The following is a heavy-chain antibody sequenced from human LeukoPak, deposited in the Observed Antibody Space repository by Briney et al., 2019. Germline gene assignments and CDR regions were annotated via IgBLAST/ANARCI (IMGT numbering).Heavy chain of an antibody. J-gene: IGHJ4*02. CDR1: GFTFSSYA. D-gene: IGHD2-2*02. V-gene: IGHV3-23*01. CDR2: ISGSGGST. Sequence: GGSLRLSCADSGFTFSSYAMSWVRQAPGKGLEWVSAISGSGGSTYYADSVKGRFTISRDNSKNTLYLQMNSLRAEDTAVYYCAKDQTGGRLVPAAIPFDYWGQGTLVTVSS. CDR3: AKDQTGGRLVPAAIPFDY.